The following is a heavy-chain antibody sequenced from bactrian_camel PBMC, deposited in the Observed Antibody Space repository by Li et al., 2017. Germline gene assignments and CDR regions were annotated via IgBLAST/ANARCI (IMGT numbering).Heavy chain of an antibody. D-gene: IGHD4*01. CDR1: GFTFSLYD. V-gene: IGHV3S40*01. J-gene: IGHJ4*01. Sequence: VQLVESGGVLVQPGGFRRLSCPASGFTFSLYDMSWVRRAPGKGLEWVSAINTLGGSPYYADSVKGRFTISRDNAKNTLYLQLNSLKPEDTAVYYCVTLRRVDYAVFSWWGQGTQVTVS. CDR2: INTLGGSP. CDR3: VTLRRVDYAVFSW.